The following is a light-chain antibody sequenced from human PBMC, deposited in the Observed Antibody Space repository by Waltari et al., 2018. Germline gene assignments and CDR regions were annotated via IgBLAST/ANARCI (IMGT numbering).Light chain of an antibody. CDR1: QGITNY. V-gene: IGKV1-27*01. CDR3: QQYSSAPIT. J-gene: IGKJ5*01. Sequence: DIQMTQSPSSLSASVGARVLITCRASQGITNYLAWYQQKPGKVPKALIFAASTLQSGVPSRFSASGSGTDFTLTVSSLQPEDVATYYCQQYSSAPITFGQGTRLEIK. CDR2: AAS.